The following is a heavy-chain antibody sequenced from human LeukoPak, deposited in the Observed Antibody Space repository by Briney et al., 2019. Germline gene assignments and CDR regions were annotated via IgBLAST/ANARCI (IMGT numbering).Heavy chain of an antibody. J-gene: IGHJ4*02. D-gene: IGHD3-16*02. V-gene: IGHV3-30*02. CDR1: GFPFNAYN. CDR2: IRNDETEI. Sequence: PGGSLRLSCTAPGFPFNAYNIHWIRQSPGRGLGRVSFIRNDETEIHYADFAKGRFTIYRDRSKNSVYLQMNSLRPDATALYYCAKDGGRYRFDFWGQGTMVTVSS. CDR3: AKDGGRYRFDF.